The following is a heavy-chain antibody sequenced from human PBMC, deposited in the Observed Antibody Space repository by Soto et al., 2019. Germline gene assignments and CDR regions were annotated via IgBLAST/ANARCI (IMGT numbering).Heavy chain of an antibody. CDR3: ARDGKHRDSYNYAFDI. Sequence: QVQLQESGPGLLKPSQTLSLTCTVSGGSISSGDHFWNWIRQHPGKGLEWVGYIFSSGHTHYNPSLKSRVTISVDTSKNQFSLKMSSVTAADTAVYYCARDGKHRDSYNYAFDIWGQGTMVTVSS. CDR1: GGSISSGDHF. D-gene: IGHD5-12*01. J-gene: IGHJ3*02. CDR2: IFSSGHT. V-gene: IGHV4-31*03.